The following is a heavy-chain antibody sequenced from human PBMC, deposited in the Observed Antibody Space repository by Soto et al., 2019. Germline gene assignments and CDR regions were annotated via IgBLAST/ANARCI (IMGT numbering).Heavy chain of an antibody. Sequence: EVQLVESGGGLVKPGGSLRLSCAASGFTFSNAWMSWVRLAPGKGLEWVGRIKSRADGGTADHAAPVKGRFAISRDDSKNTLYLQMNSLKTEDTAVYYCATLGGNLGAFDYWGQGTLVTVSS. CDR1: GFTFSNAW. V-gene: IGHV3-15*01. CDR2: IKSRADGGTA. CDR3: ATLGGNLGAFDY. J-gene: IGHJ4*02. D-gene: IGHD3-16*01.